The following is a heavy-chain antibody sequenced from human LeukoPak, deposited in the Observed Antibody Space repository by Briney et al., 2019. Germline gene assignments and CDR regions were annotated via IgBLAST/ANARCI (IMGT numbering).Heavy chain of an antibody. CDR2: IWSDGSNE. CDR3: ARDAGTSGSYWYFDL. CDR1: GFTFSDYY. V-gene: IGHV3-33*08. J-gene: IGHJ2*01. D-gene: IGHD2-8*01. Sequence: GGSLRLSCAASGFTFSDYYMSWIRQAPGKGLEWVALIWSDGSNENYADSVKGRFTISRDTSRNTLYLQMHSLRAEDTAVYYCARDAGTSGSYWYFDLWGRGTQVTVSS.